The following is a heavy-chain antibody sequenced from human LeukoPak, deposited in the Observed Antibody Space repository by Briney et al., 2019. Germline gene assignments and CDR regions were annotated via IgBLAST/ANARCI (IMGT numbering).Heavy chain of an antibody. J-gene: IGHJ3*02. D-gene: IGHD3-10*01. CDR2: IYTSGST. CDR1: GGSISSGSYY. Sequence: PSQTLSLTCTVSGGSISSGSYYWSWIRQPAGKGLEWIGRIYTSGSTNYNPSLKSRVTMSVDTSKNQFSLKLSSVTAADTAVYYCASDRNYGSGNDAFDIWGX. V-gene: IGHV4-61*02. CDR3: ASDRNYGSGNDAFDI.